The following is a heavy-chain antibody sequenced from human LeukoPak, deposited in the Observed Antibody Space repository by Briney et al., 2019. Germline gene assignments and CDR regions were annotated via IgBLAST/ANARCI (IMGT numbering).Heavy chain of an antibody. CDR3: ARSRIGGSGTFGAFDI. CDR1: GFTFSSYS. V-gene: IGHV3-21*01. J-gene: IGHJ3*02. Sequence: GGSLRLSCAASGFTFSSYSMNWVRQAPGKGLEWVSSISGSSSYMYFADSMKGRFTISRDNAKNSLCLQMNSLRADDTVVYYCARSRIGGSGTFGAFDIWGQGTMVTVSS. D-gene: IGHD3-10*01. CDR2: ISGSSSYM.